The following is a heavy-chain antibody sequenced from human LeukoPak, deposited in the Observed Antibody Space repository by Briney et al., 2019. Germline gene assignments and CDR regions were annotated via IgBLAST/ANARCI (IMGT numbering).Heavy chain of an antibody. D-gene: IGHD2-8*01. V-gene: IGHV3-15*01. CDR3: TTIAGADNGYYYGMDV. J-gene: IGHJ6*02. CDR2: IKSKTEGGTR. Sequence: GGSLRLSCAASGFTFSNVLMTWVRQAPGKGLEWVGLIKSKTEGGTRDYAAPVKGRFTISRDDSKNTLYLQMNSLKTEDTAVYYYTTIAGADNGYYYGMDVWGQGTTVTVSS. CDR1: GFTFSNVL.